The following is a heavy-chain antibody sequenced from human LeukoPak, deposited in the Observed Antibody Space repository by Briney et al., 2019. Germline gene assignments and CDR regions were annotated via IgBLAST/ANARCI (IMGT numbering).Heavy chain of an antibody. J-gene: IGHJ4*02. CDR2: ISTSGSGT. CDR3: AKIEDASVDY. Sequence: GGSLRLSCEASGFAFSFFAMSWLRQAPGKGLEWVSTISTSGSGTYYADSVRGRFTISRDNSKNTLYLQMNSLRAEDTAIYYCAKIEDASVDYWGQGTLVIVSS. V-gene: IGHV3-23*01. CDR1: GFAFSFFA.